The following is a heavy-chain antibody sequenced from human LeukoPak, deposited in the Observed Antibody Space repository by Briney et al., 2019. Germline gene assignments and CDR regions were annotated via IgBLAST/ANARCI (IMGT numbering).Heavy chain of an antibody. CDR3: ARLSYSYYFDL. V-gene: IGHV4-30-2*01. D-gene: IGHD3-16*02. CDR1: GDSIDRGGYS. Sequence: TLSLTCGISGDSIDRGGYSWSWMRQPPGRGLEWIGTISPSGITYYTASLRGRVTISKDTSQDQFSLALTSVTAADTALYFCARLSYSYYFDLWGRGSLVTVSS. J-gene: IGHJ4*02. CDR2: ISPSGIT.